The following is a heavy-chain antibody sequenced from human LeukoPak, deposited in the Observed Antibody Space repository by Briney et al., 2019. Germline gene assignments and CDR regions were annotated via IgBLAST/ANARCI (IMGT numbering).Heavy chain of an antibody. Sequence: PGGSLRLSCAASGSTVSSNFMGWVRQAPGKGLEWVSYISGSGNLIHYADSVKGRFTFSRDNARNSLYLQMNSLRADDTAIYYCAREGGWNDFDYWGQGTLVTVSS. CDR3: AREGGWNDFDY. CDR1: GSTVSSNF. D-gene: IGHD1-1*01. CDR2: ISGSGNLI. V-gene: IGHV3-48*04. J-gene: IGHJ4*02.